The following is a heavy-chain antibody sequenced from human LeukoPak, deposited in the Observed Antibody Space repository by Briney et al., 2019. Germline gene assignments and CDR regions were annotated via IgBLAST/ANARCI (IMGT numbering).Heavy chain of an antibody. V-gene: IGHV4-31*03. J-gene: IGHJ6*02. CDR3: ARDNYGDYYYGMDV. D-gene: IGHD3-16*01. Sequence: SETLSLTCTVSGGSISSGGYYWSWIRQHPGKGLEWIGYIYYSGSTYYNPSLKGRVTISVDTSKNQFSLKLSSVTAADTAVYYCARDNYGDYYYGMDVWGQGTTVTVSS. CDR1: GGSISSGGYY. CDR2: IYYSGST.